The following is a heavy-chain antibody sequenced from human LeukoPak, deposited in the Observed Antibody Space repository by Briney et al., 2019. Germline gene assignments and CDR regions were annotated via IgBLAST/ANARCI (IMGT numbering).Heavy chain of an antibody. D-gene: IGHD5-18*01. CDR1: GGSFSGYY. Sequence: PSETLSLTCAVYGGSFSGYYWSWIRQPPGKGLEWIGEINHSGSTNYNPSLKSRVTISVDTSKNQFSLKLSSVTAADTAVYYCARGVHRGYSYGKALGYWGQGTLVTVSS. V-gene: IGHV4-34*01. CDR3: ARGVHRGYSYGKALGY. CDR2: INHSGST. J-gene: IGHJ4*02.